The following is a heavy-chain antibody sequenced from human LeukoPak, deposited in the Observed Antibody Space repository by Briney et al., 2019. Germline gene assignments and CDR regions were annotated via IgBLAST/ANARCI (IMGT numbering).Heavy chain of an antibody. CDR3: ARGRVYLYYFDY. Sequence: SETLSFTCAVYGGSFSGYYWSWIRQPPGKGLEWIGEINHSGSTNYNPSLKSRVTISVDTSKNQFSLKLSSVTAADTAVYYCARGRVYLYYFDYWGQGTLVTVSS. J-gene: IGHJ4*02. D-gene: IGHD5/OR15-5a*01. CDR2: INHSGST. V-gene: IGHV4-34*01. CDR1: GGSFSGYY.